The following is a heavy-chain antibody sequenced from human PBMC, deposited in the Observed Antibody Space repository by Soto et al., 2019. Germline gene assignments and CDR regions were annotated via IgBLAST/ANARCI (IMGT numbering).Heavy chain of an antibody. Sequence: ASVKVSCKASGYTFTSYGISWVRQAPGQGLEWMGWISAYNGNTNYAQKLQGRVTMTTDTSTSTAYMELRSLRSDDTAVYYCARDGYTVTPNYYYGMDVWGQGTTVTVSS. D-gene: IGHD4-4*01. CDR2: ISAYNGNT. V-gene: IGHV1-18*01. CDR3: ARDGYTVTPNYYYGMDV. J-gene: IGHJ6*02. CDR1: GYTFTSYG.